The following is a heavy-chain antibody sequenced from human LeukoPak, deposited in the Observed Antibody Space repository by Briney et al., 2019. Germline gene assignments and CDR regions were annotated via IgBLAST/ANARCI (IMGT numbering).Heavy chain of an antibody. V-gene: IGHV3-64D*09. D-gene: IGHD1-26*01. J-gene: IGHJ4*02. CDR1: GFTFSSYG. CDR2: ISNKGGST. Sequence: SGGSLRLSCSASGFTFSSYGMHWVRQAPGKELEYVSGISNKGGSTYYADSVKGRFTISRDNSENTLHLQMSSLRADDTAVYYCVKSGTWADFDSWGQGTLVTVSS. CDR3: VKSGTWADFDS.